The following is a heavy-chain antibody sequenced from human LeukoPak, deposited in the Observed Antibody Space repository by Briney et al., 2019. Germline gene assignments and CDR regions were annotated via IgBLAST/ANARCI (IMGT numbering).Heavy chain of an antibody. Sequence: PGGSLRLSCAASGSTFSSYAMHWVRQAPGKGLEYVSAISSNGGSTYYANSVKGRFTISRDNSKNTLYLQMGSLRAEDMAVYYCATEGIDYAFDIWGQGTMVTVSS. D-gene: IGHD3-9*01. CDR1: GSTFSSYA. J-gene: IGHJ3*02. CDR3: ATEGIDYAFDI. V-gene: IGHV3-64*01. CDR2: ISSNGGST.